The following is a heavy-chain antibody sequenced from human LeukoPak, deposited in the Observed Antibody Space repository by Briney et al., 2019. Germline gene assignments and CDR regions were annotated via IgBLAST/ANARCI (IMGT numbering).Heavy chain of an antibody. CDR1: GNISTDYY. D-gene: IGHD4-17*01. CDR3: ARERNYGDYGNAFDV. CDR2: INAKSGVT. Sequence: ASVKVSCKASGNISTDYYTHWMRQAPGQGLEWMGWINAKSGVTTYAQKFQGRVTMTRDTSITTAYMELTRLRSDDTTIYYCARERNYGDYGNAFDVWGQATKVTVSS. J-gene: IGHJ3*01. V-gene: IGHV1-2*02.